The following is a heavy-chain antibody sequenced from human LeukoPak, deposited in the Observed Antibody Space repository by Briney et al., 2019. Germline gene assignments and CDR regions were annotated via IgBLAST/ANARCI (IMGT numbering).Heavy chain of an antibody. CDR2: IYTSGST. J-gene: IGHJ6*03. CDR3: ARDVVVVPAARWTTYYYYMDV. V-gene: IGHV4-61*02. Sequence: SQTLSLTCTVSGGSISSGSYYWSWIRQPAGKGLEWIGRIYTSGSTNYNPSLKSRVTISVDTSKNQFSLKLSSVTAADTAVYYCARDVVVVPAARWTTYYYYMDVWGKGTTVTVSS. D-gene: IGHD2-2*01. CDR1: GGSISSGSYY.